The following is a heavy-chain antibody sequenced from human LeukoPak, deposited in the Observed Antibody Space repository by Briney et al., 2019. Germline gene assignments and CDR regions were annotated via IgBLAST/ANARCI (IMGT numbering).Heavy chain of an antibody. V-gene: IGHV1-8*03. J-gene: IGHJ4*02. CDR3: ARGWTGLYDY. D-gene: IGHD3/OR15-3a*01. Sequence: ASVKVSCKASGYTFTSYGISWVRQAPGQGLEWMGWMNPNSGNTGYAQKFQGRVTITRNTSISTAYMDLSSLRSEDTAVYYCARGWTGLYDYWGQGTLVTVSS. CDR2: MNPNSGNT. CDR1: GYTFTSYG.